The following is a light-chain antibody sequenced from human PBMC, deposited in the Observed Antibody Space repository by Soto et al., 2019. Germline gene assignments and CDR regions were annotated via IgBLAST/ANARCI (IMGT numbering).Light chain of an antibody. Sequence: EIVLTQSPGTLSLSPGQRATLSCRASQIVSTNYLAWYQQKPGQAPRLLIYGASSRATGIPDRFSGSGSGTDFNLTISGMESEDFAVYYCQLYGNSPMYTFGQGTKLEIK. V-gene: IGKV3-20*01. CDR3: QLYGNSPMYT. CDR2: GAS. CDR1: QIVSTNY. J-gene: IGKJ2*01.